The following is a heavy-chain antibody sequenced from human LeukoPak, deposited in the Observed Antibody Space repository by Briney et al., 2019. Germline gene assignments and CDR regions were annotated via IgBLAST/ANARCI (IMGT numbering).Heavy chain of an antibody. Sequence: GGSLRLSCAASGFTFSAYWMSWVRQAPGKGLEWVSSISSSSSYIYYADSVKGRFTISRDNAKNSLYLQMNSLRAEDTAVYYCARAPGGYYDILTGFVSGYYYGMDVWGQGTTVTVSS. CDR3: ARAPGGYYDILTGFVSGYYYGMDV. CDR2: ISSSSSYI. D-gene: IGHD3-9*01. J-gene: IGHJ6*02. CDR1: GFTFSAYW. V-gene: IGHV3-21*01.